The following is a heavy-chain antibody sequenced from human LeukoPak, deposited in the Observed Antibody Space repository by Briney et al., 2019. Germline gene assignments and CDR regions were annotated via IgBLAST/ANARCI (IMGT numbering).Heavy chain of an antibody. J-gene: IGHJ4*02. V-gene: IGHV5-10-1*01. CDR1: GDSFTSYY. D-gene: IGHD3-10*01. CDR2: IDPHDSYT. Sequence: AESLKISCKGSGDSFTSYYITCVRQMPGKGLEWMGRIDPHDSYTNYSPSFQGHVTISADKSISTAYLQWSSLTASDTAIYYCARSNYGSGSYKDYWGQGTLVTVSS. CDR3: ARSNYGSGSYKDY.